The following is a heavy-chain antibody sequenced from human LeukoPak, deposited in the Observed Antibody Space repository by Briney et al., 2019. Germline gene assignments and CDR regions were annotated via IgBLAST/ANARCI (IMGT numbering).Heavy chain of an antibody. J-gene: IGHJ4*02. CDR2: IYYSGTT. CDR3: ARGVYIAAAQYAY. V-gene: IGHV4-59*01. D-gene: IGHD6-13*01. CDR1: GGSISSYY. Sequence: PSETLSLTCTVSGGSISSYYWSWIRQPPGKGLEWIGYIYYSGTTNYNPSLKSRVTISVDTSKNQFSLKLSSVTAADTAVYYCARGVYIAAAQYAYWGQGTLVTVSS.